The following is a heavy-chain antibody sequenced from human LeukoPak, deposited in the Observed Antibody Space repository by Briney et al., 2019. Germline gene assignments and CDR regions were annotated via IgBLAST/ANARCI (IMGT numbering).Heavy chain of an antibody. D-gene: IGHD1-1*01. Sequence: GGSLRLSCAASGFIVSSNYMNWVRQAPGKGLEWIAVLYSGGSAYYADSVKGRFTISRDNSKNTLYLQIYSLRAEDTAIYYCARDSETETGWYYCGMDVWGQGTTVTVSS. J-gene: IGHJ6*02. CDR1: GFIVSSNY. CDR2: LYSGGSA. V-gene: IGHV3-53*01. CDR3: ARDSETETGWYYCGMDV.